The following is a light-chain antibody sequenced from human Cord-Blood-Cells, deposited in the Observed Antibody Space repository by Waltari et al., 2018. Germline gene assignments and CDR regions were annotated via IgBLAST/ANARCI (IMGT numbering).Light chain of an antibody. Sequence: DIVMTQSPDSLAVSLGGRGTINRKSSQSVLYSSNNKNYLAWYQQKPGQPPKLLIYWASTRESGVPDRFSGSGSGTDFTLTISSLQAEDVAVYYCQQYYSTPRTFGQGTKVEIK. J-gene: IGKJ1*01. CDR2: WAS. V-gene: IGKV4-1*01. CDR3: QQYYSTPRT. CDR1: QSVLYSSNNKNY.